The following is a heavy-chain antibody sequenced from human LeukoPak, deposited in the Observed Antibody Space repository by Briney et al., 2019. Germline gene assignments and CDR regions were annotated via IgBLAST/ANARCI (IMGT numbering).Heavy chain of an antibody. J-gene: IGHJ4*02. Sequence: GGSLRLSCAASGLTFSTYRMSWVRQAPGKGLECVANINQDGSDADYVDTVKGRFTVSRDNARGLLYLQMNSPRAADTAVYYCAKWNYAFDSWGQGTLVTVSA. CDR1: GLTFSTYR. V-gene: IGHV3-7*01. D-gene: IGHD3-16*01. CDR2: INQDGSDA. CDR3: AKWNYAFDS.